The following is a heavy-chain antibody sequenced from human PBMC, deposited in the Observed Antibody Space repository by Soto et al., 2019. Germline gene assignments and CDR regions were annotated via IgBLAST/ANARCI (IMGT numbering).Heavy chain of an antibody. CDR1: GFTFSSYG. V-gene: IGHV3-30*03. CDR3: ARDLSGYDNSAYPAY. J-gene: IGHJ4*02. D-gene: IGHD3-22*01. Sequence: PGGSLRLSCAASGFTFSSYGIHWVRQAPGKGLEWVAVISYDGSNKYYADSVKGRFTISRDNSKNLLYLQMNSLGAEDTAVYYCARDLSGYDNSAYPAYWGQGTLVTVSS. CDR2: ISYDGSNK.